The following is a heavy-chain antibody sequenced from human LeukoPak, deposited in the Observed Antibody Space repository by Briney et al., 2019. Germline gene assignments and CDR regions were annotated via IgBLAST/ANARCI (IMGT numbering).Heavy chain of an antibody. D-gene: IGHD2-2*02. CDR3: ARRTDCSSTSCYIRDAFDI. J-gene: IGHJ3*02. CDR1: GGSISSGSYY. V-gene: IGHV4-61*02. Sequence: SETLSLTCTVSGGSISSGSYYWSCIRQPAGKGLECIGRIYTSGSTNYNPSLKSRVTISVDTSKNQFSLKLSSVTAADTAVYYCARRTDCSSTSCYIRDAFDIWGQGTMVTVSS. CDR2: IYTSGST.